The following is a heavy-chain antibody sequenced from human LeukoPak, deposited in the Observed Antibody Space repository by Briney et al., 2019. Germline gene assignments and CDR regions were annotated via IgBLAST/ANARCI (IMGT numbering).Heavy chain of an antibody. J-gene: IGHJ4*02. CDR3: ARHRSGAYSYGVLDF. CDR1: GGSISSSSYH. Sequence: KASETLSLTCAVSGGSISSSSYHWGWIRQPPGKGLEWIGSIYYSGNTYYNPSLKSRVTISVDTSKNQFSLKLSSVTAADTAVYYCARHRSGAYSYGVLDFWGLGTLVTVSS. D-gene: IGHD5-18*01. CDR2: IYYSGNT. V-gene: IGHV4-39*01.